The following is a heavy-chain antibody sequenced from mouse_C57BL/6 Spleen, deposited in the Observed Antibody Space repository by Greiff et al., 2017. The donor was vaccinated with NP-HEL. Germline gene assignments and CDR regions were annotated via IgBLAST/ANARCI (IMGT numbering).Heavy chain of an antibody. CDR2: ISDGGSYT. CDR3: AREDYGSSYPFDY. V-gene: IGHV5-4*01. Sequence: EVKLVESGGGLVKPGGSLKLSCAASGFTFSSYAMSWVRQTPEKRLEWVATISDGGSYTYYPDNVKGRFTISRDNAKNNLYLQMSHLKSEDTAMYYCAREDYGSSYPFDYWGQGTTLTVSS. D-gene: IGHD1-1*01. CDR1: GFTFSSYA. J-gene: IGHJ2*01.